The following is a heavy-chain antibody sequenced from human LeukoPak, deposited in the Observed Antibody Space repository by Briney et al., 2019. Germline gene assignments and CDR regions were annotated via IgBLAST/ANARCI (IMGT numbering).Heavy chain of an antibody. J-gene: IGHJ4*02. CDR3: ARGRGCSSLSCYPDY. V-gene: IGHV3-30*03. CDR2: ISYDGIMAFISFDGSNR. CDR1: GFTFSNYG. Sequence: PGGSLRLSCAASGFTFSNYGMHWVRQAPGKGLEWVAFISYDGIMAFISFDGSNRHYVDSAKGRFTISRDNAKNSLYLQMNSLGAEDTALYYCARGRGCSSLSCYPDYWGQGTLVTVSS. D-gene: IGHD2-2*01.